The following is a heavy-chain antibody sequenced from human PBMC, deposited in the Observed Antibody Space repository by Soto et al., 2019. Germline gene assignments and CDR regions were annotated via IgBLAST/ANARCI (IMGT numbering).Heavy chain of an antibody. CDR1: GFSLSTSGVG. CDR2: IYWDDDK. J-gene: IGHJ5*02. D-gene: IGHD2-15*01. Sequence: SGPTLVKPTQTLTLTCTFSGFSLSTSGVGVGWIRQPPGKALEWLALIYWDDDKRYSPSLKSRLTITKDTSKNQVVLTLTNMDPVDTATYYCAHRGGYCSGGSCYGWFDPWGQGTLVTVSS. V-gene: IGHV2-5*02. CDR3: AHRGGYCSGGSCYGWFDP.